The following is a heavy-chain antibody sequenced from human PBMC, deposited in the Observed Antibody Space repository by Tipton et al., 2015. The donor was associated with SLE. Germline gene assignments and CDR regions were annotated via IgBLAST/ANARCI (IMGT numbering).Heavy chain of an antibody. D-gene: IGHD5-18*01. J-gene: IGHJ4*02. CDR3: ARVRVDTAMGVFDF. CDR1: GYTFTSDF. V-gene: IGHV1-18*04. CDR2: ISTYNGNT. Sequence: QVQLVQSGAEVRKPGASVQVSCRASGYTFTSDFMHWVRQAPGQGLEWMGWISTYNGNTNYAQKLQGRVTMTSDTSTSTAYMELRSLRSDDTAIYYCARVRVDTAMGVFDFWGQGTLVTVSS.